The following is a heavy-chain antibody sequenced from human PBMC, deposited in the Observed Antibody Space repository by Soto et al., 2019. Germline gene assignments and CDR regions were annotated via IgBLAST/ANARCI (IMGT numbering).Heavy chain of an antibody. CDR1: GYTFTGYY. Sequence: ASVKVSCKASGYTFTGYYMHWVRQAPGQGLERMGWINPNSGGTNYAQKFQGWVTMTRDTSISTAYMELSRLRSDDTAVYYCARDLRSSSWYRSYYYYGMDVWGQGTTVTVSS. CDR2: INPNSGGT. D-gene: IGHD6-13*01. J-gene: IGHJ6*02. V-gene: IGHV1-2*04. CDR3: ARDLRSSSWYRSYYYYGMDV.